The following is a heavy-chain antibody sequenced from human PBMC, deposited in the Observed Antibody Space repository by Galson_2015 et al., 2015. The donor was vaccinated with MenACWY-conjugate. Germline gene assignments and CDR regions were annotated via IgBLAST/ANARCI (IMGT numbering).Heavy chain of an antibody. V-gene: IGHV2-70*04. CDR1: GFSLSTSGMR. D-gene: IGHD2-15*01. CDR3: VRTSYCSGGRCYSPFDF. CDR2: IDWDDDK. Sequence: PALVKPTQTLTLTCTFSGFSLSTSGMRVNWVRQPPGKALKWLARIDWDDDKLYNTSLRTRLTISKDTSKDQVVLTMTNMDPVDTATYYCVRTSYCSGGRCYSPFDFWGQGTLVTVSS. J-gene: IGHJ4*02.